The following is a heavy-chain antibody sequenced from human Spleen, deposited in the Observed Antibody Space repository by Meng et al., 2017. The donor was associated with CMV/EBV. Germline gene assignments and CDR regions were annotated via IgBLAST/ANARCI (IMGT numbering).Heavy chain of an antibody. Sequence: GESLKISCAASGFTFSSYAMHWVRQAPGKGLEWVANIKQDGSEKYYVGSVKGRFTISRDNAKNSLYLQMNSLRAEDTAVYYCARDPRVKSYVVVPAASDYWGQGTMDTVSS. CDR1: GFTFSSYA. J-gene: IGHJ4*02. V-gene: IGHV3-7*01. CDR2: IKQDGSEK. CDR3: ARDPRVKSYVVVPAASDY. D-gene: IGHD2-2*01.